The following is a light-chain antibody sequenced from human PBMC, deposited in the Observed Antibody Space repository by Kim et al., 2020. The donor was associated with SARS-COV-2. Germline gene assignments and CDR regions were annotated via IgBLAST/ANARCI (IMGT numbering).Light chain of an antibody. Sequence: ATLSCRAARTVTSFLACYQQHPGQPPTLLIYDSSSRATDIPARFSDSGSGTVFTLTISTLEPDYFAVFYCQQHSNWPPRITFGPGTKVYIK. J-gene: IGKJ3*01. CDR3: QQHSNWPPRIT. CDR1: RTVTSF. V-gene: IGKV3-11*01. CDR2: DSS.